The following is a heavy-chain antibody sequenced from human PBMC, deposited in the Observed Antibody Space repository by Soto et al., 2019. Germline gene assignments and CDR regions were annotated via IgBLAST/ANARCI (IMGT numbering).Heavy chain of an antibody. CDR2: IYYSGST. J-gene: IGHJ2*01. CDR3: ARALYNWNPHDRGDWYFDL. D-gene: IGHD1-20*01. Sequence: QVQLQESGPGLVKPSQTLSLTCTVSGGSISSGDYYWSWIRQPPGKGLEWIGYIYYSGSTYYNPSIKSRVTISVDTSKYQFSLKLSSVTAADTAVYYCARALYNWNPHDRGDWYFDLWGRGTLVTVSS. V-gene: IGHV4-30-4*01. CDR1: GGSISSGDYY.